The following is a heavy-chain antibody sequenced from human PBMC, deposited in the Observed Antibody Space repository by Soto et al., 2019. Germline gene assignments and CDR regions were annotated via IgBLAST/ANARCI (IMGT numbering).Heavy chain of an antibody. J-gene: IGHJ5*02. D-gene: IGHD3-10*01. CDR2: IYWDDDK. CDR3: AHRRSTMVRGVDWFDP. Sequence: QITLKESGPTLVKPTQTLTLTCTFSGFSLSTSGVGVGWIRQPPGKALEWLALIYWDDDKRYSPSLKSRLTITXXTXKTXVVLTMTNMDPVDTATYYCAHRRSTMVRGVDWFDPWGQGTLVTVSS. V-gene: IGHV2-5*02. CDR1: GFSLSTSGVG.